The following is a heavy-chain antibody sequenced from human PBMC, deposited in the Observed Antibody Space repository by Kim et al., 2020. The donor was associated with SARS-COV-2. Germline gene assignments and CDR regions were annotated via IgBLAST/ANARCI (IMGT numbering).Heavy chain of an antibody. CDR3: ARVVLGGVVVITSEGDWFDP. CDR2: IYYSGST. J-gene: IGHJ5*02. Sequence: SETLSLTCTVSGGSISSSSYYWGWIRQPPGKGLEWIGSIYYSGSTYYNPSLKSRVTISVDTSKNQFSLKLSSVTAADTAVYYCARVVLGGVVVITSEGDWFDPWGQGTLVTVSS. CDR1: GGSISSSSYY. D-gene: IGHD3-22*01. V-gene: IGHV4-39*07.